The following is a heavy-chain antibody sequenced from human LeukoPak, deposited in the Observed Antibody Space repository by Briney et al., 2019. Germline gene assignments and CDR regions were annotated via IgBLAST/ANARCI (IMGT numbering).Heavy chain of an antibody. Sequence: GGSLRLSCAASGFTFSSYAMHWVRRAPGKGLEYVPGISSHGGSTYYANSVKGRFTISRDNSKNMLYVQMASLTAEDMAVYYCARRFASSQFFSDYWGQGALVTVSS. CDR2: ISSHGGST. V-gene: IGHV3-64*01. D-gene: IGHD2-2*01. CDR3: ARRFASSQFFSDY. CDR1: GFTFSSYA. J-gene: IGHJ4*02.